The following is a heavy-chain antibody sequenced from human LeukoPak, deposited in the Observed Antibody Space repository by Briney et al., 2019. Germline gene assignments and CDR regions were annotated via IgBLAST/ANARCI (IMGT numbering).Heavy chain of an antibody. CDR2: ISGSGGST. J-gene: IGHJ6*02. CDR1: GFTFSSYA. Sequence: GGSLRLSCAASGFTFSSYAMSWVRQAPGKGLEWVSAISGSGGSTYYADSVKGRFTISGDNSKNTLYLQMNSLRAEDTAVYYCAKTLRGPRGYSGYDYYGMDVWGQGTTVTVSS. CDR3: AKTLRGPRGYSGYDYYGMDV. V-gene: IGHV3-23*01. D-gene: IGHD5-12*01.